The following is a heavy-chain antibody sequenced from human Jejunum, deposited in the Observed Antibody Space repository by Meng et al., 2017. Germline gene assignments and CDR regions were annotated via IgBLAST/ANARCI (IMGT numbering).Heavy chain of an antibody. J-gene: IGHJ2*01. Sequence: QMPPQEVGQRAGKPSQTPTLTSTVSGAAMGSGNYYWTWIRQHPGKGLEWIGYIYYSGSTYYNPSLQSLVTISIDMSENQFSLKLTSVTAADTAVYYCARVNWTSSYWYFDLWGRGTLVTVSS. D-gene: IGHD1-1*01. CDR3: ARVNWTSSYWYFDL. CDR2: IYYSGST. CDR1: GAAMGSGNYY. V-gene: IGHV4-31*01.